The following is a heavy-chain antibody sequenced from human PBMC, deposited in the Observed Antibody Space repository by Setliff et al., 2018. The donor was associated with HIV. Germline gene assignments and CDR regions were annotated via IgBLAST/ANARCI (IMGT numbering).Heavy chain of an antibody. J-gene: IGHJ4*02. CDR2: INWNGGST. D-gene: IGHD1-26*01. Sequence: GGSLRLSCAASGFTFDDYGMSWVRQAPGKGLEWVSGINWNGGSTGYADSVKGRFTISGDNAKNSLYLQMNSLRAEDTALYYCARVGGQQSEFDYWGQGALVTVSS. CDR3: ARVGGQQSEFDY. V-gene: IGHV3-20*04. CDR1: GFTFDDYG.